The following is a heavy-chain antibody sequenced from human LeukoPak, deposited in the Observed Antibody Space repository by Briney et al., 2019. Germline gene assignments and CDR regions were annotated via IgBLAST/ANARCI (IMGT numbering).Heavy chain of an antibody. CDR2: IRSKAYGETA. D-gene: IGHD1-26*01. Sequence: GGSLRLSCTASGFTFGDYAMSWIRQAPGKGLEWVGFIRSKAYGETADYAASVKGRFTISRDDSKAIAYLQMNSLKTEDTAVYHCTRDRGTYNLYDYWGQGTLVTVSS. V-gene: IGHV3-49*03. J-gene: IGHJ4*02. CDR3: TRDRGTYNLYDY. CDR1: GFTFGDYA.